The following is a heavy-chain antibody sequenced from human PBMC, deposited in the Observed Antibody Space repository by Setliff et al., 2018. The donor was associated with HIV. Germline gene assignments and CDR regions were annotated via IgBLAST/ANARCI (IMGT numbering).Heavy chain of an antibody. CDR1: GGSISSGGYY. CDR2: IYYSGST. J-gene: IGHJ4*02. CDR3: ARGRGARFLPIKIFDY. V-gene: IGHV4-31*01. Sequence: SETLSLTCTVSGGSISSGGYYWSWIRQLPGKGLECIGYIYYSGSTYYNPSLKSLVTISVDTSKNQFSLKLSSVTAADTAVYYCARGRGARFLPIKIFDYWAQGTLVTVSS. D-gene: IGHD3-10*01.